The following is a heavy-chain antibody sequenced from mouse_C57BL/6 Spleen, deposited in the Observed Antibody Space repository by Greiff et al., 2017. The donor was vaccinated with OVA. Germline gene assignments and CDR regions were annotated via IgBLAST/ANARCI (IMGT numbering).Heavy chain of an antibody. Sequence: EVKLVESGEGLVKPGGSLKLSCAASGFTFSSYAMSWVRQTPEKRLEWVAYISSGGDYIYYADTVQGRFTISRDNARNTLYLQMSSLKSEDTAMYYCTRAPSYYSNYWYFDVWGTGTTVTVSS. D-gene: IGHD2-5*01. CDR3: TRAPSYYSNYWYFDV. CDR2: ISSGGDYI. J-gene: IGHJ1*03. V-gene: IGHV5-9-1*02. CDR1: GFTFSSYA.